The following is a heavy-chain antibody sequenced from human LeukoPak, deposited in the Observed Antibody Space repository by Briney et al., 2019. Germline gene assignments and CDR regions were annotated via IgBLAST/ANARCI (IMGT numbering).Heavy chain of an antibody. Sequence: GGSLRLSCAASGFTFSSYGMHWVRQAPGKGLEWVAFIRYDGSNKYYSDSVKGRFTLSRDNSNNTLYLQMNSLRAGDTAVYYCANPAGLRLYYFDYWGQGTLVTVSS. CDR2: IRYDGSNK. CDR3: ANPAGLRLYYFDY. V-gene: IGHV3-30*02. J-gene: IGHJ4*02. CDR1: GFTFSSYG. D-gene: IGHD5-12*01.